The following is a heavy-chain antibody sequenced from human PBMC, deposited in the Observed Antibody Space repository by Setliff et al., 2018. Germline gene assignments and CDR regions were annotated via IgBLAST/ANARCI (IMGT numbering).Heavy chain of an antibody. CDR1: GDSIISGRHY. D-gene: IGHD3-10*01. CDR3: ARDTHGSGSFDN. V-gene: IGHV4-30-4*01. J-gene: IGHJ4*02. CDR2: IYKTENS. Sequence: KPSETLSLTCTVSGDSIISGRHYWSWIRQSPEKGLEWLGYIYKTENSYYKPSLKSRLTISVDASNNQFSLNLTSVNPADAAVYYCARDTHGSGSFDNWGQGILVTVSS.